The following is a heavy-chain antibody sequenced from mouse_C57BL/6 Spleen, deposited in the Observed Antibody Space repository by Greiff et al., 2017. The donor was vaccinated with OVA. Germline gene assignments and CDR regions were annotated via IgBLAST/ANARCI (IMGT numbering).Heavy chain of an antibody. CDR3: ARDCTTVVATGFDY. J-gene: IGHJ2*01. CDR2: INPSNGGT. D-gene: IGHD1-1*01. Sequence: QVQLQQPGTELVKPGASVKLSCKASGYTFTSYWMHWVRRRPGQGLEWIGNINPSNGGTNYNEKFKSKATLTVHKSSSTAYMQLSSLTSEDSAVYYCARDCTTVVATGFDYWGQGTTLTVSS. V-gene: IGHV1-53*01. CDR1: GYTFTSYW.